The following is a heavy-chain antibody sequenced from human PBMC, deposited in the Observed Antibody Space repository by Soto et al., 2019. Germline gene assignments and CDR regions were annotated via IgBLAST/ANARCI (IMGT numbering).Heavy chain of an antibody. Sequence: SETLSLTCAVYGGSFIGYYWSWIRQPPGKGLEWIGEINHSGSTNYNPSLKSRVTISVDTSKNQFSLKLSSVTAADTAVYYCARGLAGDGYNSYSFDYCGQGILVTVSS. J-gene: IGHJ4*02. CDR1: GGSFIGYY. D-gene: IGHD5-12*01. V-gene: IGHV4-34*01. CDR2: INHSGST. CDR3: ARGLAGDGYNSYSFDY.